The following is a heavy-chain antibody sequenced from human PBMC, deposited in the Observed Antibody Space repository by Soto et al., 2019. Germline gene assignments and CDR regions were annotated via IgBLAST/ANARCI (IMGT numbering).Heavy chain of an antibody. CDR3: ARDYGSGSYSGPRDALDI. CDR1: GYTFTSYY. Sequence: GSSVKVSCNASGYTFTSYYMHWVRQAPGQGREWMGIINPSGGSASYAQKFQGRVTMTRDTSTSTVYMELSSLRSEDTAVYYSARDYGSGSYSGPRDALDIWGQGTMVTVS. J-gene: IGHJ3*02. D-gene: IGHD1-26*01. V-gene: IGHV1-46*01. CDR2: INPSGGSA.